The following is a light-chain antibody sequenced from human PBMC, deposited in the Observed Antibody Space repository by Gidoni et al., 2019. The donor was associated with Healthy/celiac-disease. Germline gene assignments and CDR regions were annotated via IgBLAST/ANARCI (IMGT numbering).Light chain of an antibody. J-gene: IGKJ4*01. CDR1: QDISNY. V-gene: IGKV1-33*01. Sequence: IQMTQSPSSLSASVGDRVTITCQASQDISNYLIWYQQKPGKAPKLLIYDASNLETGVPSRFSGSGSGTDFTFTISSLQPEDIATYYCQQYDNPPLTFGGGTKVEIK. CDR3: QQYDNPPLT. CDR2: DAS.